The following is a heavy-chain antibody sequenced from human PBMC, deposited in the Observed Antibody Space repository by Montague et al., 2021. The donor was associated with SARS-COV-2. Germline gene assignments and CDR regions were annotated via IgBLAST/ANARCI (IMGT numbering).Heavy chain of an antibody. J-gene: IGHJ3*01. V-gene: IGHV4-61*02. Sequence: TKYNPSLQSRVTISIDTSENQFSLRLNSVTAADTAVYFCARGWAFDPWGQERLVTVSS. CDR2: T. CDR3: ARGWAFDP. D-gene: IGHD6-13*01.